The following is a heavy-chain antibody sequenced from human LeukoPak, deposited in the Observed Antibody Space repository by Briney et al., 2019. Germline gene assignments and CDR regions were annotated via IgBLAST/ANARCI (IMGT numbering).Heavy chain of an antibody. D-gene: IGHD3-3*02. CDR1: GFTFSSYW. J-gene: IGHJ4*02. Sequence: GGSLRLSCAASGFTFSSYWMHWVRQAPGKGLVWVSRINSDGSSISYADSVKGQFTISRENAKNTLYLQMNSLRAEDTAVYYCARLYGTFLEWSPYFDYWGQGTLVTVSS. CDR3: ARLYGTFLEWSPYFDY. CDR2: INSDGSSI. V-gene: IGHV3-74*01.